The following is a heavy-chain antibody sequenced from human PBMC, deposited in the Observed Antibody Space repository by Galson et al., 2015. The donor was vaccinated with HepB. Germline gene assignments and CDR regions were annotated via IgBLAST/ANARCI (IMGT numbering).Heavy chain of an antibody. CDR1: EFTFSDYY. D-gene: IGHD4-17*01. J-gene: IGHJ5*02. CDR2: ISNDGAYT. Sequence: SLRLSCAASEFTFSDYYMSWIRQAPGKGLEWISIISNDGAYTTYADSVKGRFTISRDNAKNSLFLQMNSLRAEDTAIYYCARDRGDYGDGNWFDPWGQGTLVSASS. V-gene: IGHV3-11*06. CDR3: ARDRGDYGDGNWFDP.